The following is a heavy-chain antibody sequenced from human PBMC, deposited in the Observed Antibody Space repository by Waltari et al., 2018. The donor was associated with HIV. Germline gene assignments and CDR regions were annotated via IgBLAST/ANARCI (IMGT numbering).Heavy chain of an antibody. CDR2: IKQDGSEK. J-gene: IGHJ4*02. Sequence: EVQLVESGGGLVQPGGSLRRPCAASGFTFSSFWMSWVRQAPGKGLEWVANIKQDGSEKYYVDSVKGRFTISRDNAKNSLYLQMNSLRAEDTAVYYCAREIAAAVPYWGQGTLVTVSS. V-gene: IGHV3-7*01. D-gene: IGHD6-13*01. CDR1: GFTFSSFW. CDR3: AREIAAAVPY.